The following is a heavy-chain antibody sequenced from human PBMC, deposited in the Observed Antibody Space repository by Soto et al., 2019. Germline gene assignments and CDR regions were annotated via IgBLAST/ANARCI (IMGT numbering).Heavy chain of an antibody. CDR3: ARGRIQLWYYDY. CDR1: GFTFSSYS. V-gene: IGHV3-21*01. Sequence: EVQLVESGGGLVNPGGSLRLSCAASGFTFSSYSMNWVRQAPGRGLEWVSSISGGSGYIYYADSVKGRLTISRDNTKNSLYLQMNSLRAEDTAVYYCARGRIQLWYYDYWGQGTLVTVSS. CDR2: ISGGSGYI. D-gene: IGHD5-18*01. J-gene: IGHJ4*02.